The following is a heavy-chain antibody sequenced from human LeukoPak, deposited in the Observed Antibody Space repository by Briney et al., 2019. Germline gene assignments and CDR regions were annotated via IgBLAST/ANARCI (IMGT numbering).Heavy chain of an antibody. V-gene: IGHV4-38-2*02. CDR2: IYHSGST. Sequence: PSETLSLTCTVSGYSISSGYYWGWIRQPPGKGLEWIGSIYHSGSTYYNPSLKSRVTISVDTSKNQFSLKLSSVTAADTAVCYCARDDSSGYYVDYWGQGTLVTVSS. D-gene: IGHD3-22*01. CDR1: GYSISSGYY. J-gene: IGHJ4*02. CDR3: ARDDSSGYYVDY.